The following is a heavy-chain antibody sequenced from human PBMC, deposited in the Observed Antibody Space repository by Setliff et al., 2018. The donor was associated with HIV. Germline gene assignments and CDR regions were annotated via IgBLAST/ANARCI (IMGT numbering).Heavy chain of an antibody. J-gene: IGHJ4*02. CDR2: IFPGDSDA. CDR1: GYSFSTYR. Sequence: GESLKISCKGSGYSFSTYRIAWVRQVPGKGLEWMGVIFPGDSDARYSPSFQGPVTISVDESINTAYLQWSSLQASGTAMYYCARLYGDFEENLFYFDSWGLGTLVTVS. CDR3: ARLYGDFEENLFYFDS. D-gene: IGHD4-17*01. V-gene: IGHV5-51*01.